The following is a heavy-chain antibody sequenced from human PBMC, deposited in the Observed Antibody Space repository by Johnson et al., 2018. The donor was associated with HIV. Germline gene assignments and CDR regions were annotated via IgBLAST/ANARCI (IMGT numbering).Heavy chain of an antibody. CDR2: IRYDGSYN. J-gene: IGHJ3*02. V-gene: IGHV3-30*02. CDR1: GFTFSSYG. Sequence: QMQLVESGGGVVQPGGSLRLSCAASGFTFSSYGMHWVRQAPGTGLEWVAFIRYDGSYNYYADHVKVRFTISRDNSKNTRYLQMHSLRAEDTAVYYCAKLTIFGVVPPNEGDAFDIWGQGTVVTVSS. D-gene: IGHD3-3*01. CDR3: AKLTIFGVVPPNEGDAFDI.